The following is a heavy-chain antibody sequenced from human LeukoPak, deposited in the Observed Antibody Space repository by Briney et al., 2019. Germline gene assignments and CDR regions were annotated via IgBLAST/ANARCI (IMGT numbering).Heavy chain of an antibody. CDR3: ARDGFPDYYESSGYLHGAFDI. J-gene: IGHJ3*02. D-gene: IGHD3-22*01. CDR1: GFTFSSYA. CDR2: ISYDGSNK. V-gene: IGHV3-30*04. Sequence: GGSLRLSCAASGFTFSSYAMHWVRQAPGKGLEWVAVISYDGSNKYYADSVKGRFTISRDNSKNTLYLQMNSLRAEDTAVYYCARDGFPDYYESSGYLHGAFDIWGQGTMVTVSS.